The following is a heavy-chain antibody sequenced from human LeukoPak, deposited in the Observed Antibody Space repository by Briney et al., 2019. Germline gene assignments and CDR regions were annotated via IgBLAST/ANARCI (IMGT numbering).Heavy chain of an antibody. CDR3: ARVGYDFWRGNWFDP. CDR2: IKQDGSEK. D-gene: IGHD3-3*01. Sequence: GGSLRLSCAASGFTFSSYWMSWVRQAPGKGLEWVANIKQDGSEKYYVDSVKGRFTISRDNAKNSLYLQMNSLRAEDTAVYYCARVGYDFWRGNWFDPWGQGTLVTVSS. V-gene: IGHV3-7*01. J-gene: IGHJ5*02. CDR1: GFTFSSYW.